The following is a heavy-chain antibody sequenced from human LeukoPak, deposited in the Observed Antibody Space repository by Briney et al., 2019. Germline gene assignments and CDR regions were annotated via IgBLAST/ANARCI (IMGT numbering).Heavy chain of an antibody. CDR2: INHSGST. CDR1: GXSFSGYY. J-gene: IGHJ5*02. Sequence: SETLSLTCAVYGXSFSGYYGSWIRQPPGKGLEWIGEINHSGSTNYNPSLKSRVTISVDTSKNQFSLKLTSVTAADTAVYYCARGGLYCSSSSCTPDWFDPWGQGTLVTVSS. CDR3: ARGGLYCSSSSCTPDWFDP. D-gene: IGHD2-2*01. V-gene: IGHV4-34*01.